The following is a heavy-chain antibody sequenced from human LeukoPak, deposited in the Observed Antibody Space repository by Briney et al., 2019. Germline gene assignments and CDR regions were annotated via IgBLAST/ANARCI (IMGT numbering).Heavy chain of an antibody. CDR2: INSDGRST. J-gene: IGHJ4*02. V-gene: IGHV3-74*01. CDR1: GFTFSNYW. D-gene: IGHD3-9*01. CDR3: ARGADSGYSSDN. Sequence: GGSLRLSCAASGFTFSNYWMYWVRHAPGKGLVWVSRINSDGRSTNYADSVKGRFTISRDNAKNTLYLQMNSLRAEDTAVYYCARGADSGYSSDNWGQGTLVSVSS.